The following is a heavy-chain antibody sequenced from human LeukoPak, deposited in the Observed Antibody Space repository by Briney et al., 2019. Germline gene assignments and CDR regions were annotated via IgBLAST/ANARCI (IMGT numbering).Heavy chain of an antibody. D-gene: IGHD2-2*01. V-gene: IGHV4-39*01. CDR1: GGSISSSSYY. Sequence: SETLSLTCTVSGGSISSSSYYWGWIRQSPGKGLEWIGSIYYSGSTYYNPSLKSRVTISVDTSKNQFSLKLSSVTAADTAVYYCARRVEASIDYWGQGTLVTVSS. J-gene: IGHJ4*02. CDR3: ARRVEASIDY. CDR2: IYYSGST.